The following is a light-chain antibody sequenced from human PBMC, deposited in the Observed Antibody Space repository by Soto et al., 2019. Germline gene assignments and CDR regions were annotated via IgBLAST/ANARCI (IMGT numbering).Light chain of an antibody. Sequence: EVVLTQSPGTLSLSPGGGATLSCRASQRVGSAYLAWFQQKPGQAPRLLIYGASNRATGIPDRFSGSGSGTDFSLTISSLEPEDFAMYYCQQYNWAPRTFGQGTKVDIK. CDR1: QRVGSAY. V-gene: IGKV3-20*01. J-gene: IGKJ1*01. CDR2: GAS. CDR3: QQYNWAPRT.